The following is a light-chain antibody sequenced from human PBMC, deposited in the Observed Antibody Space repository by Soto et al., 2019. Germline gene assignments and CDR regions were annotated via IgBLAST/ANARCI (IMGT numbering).Light chain of an antibody. V-gene: IGKV1-27*01. J-gene: IGKJ1*01. CDR3: QKYNTTPRT. Sequence: DFHMTQSPSSLSASVGDRVTIACRASQDISDHLAWYQHKPGKVPKLLIYEASTLQAGVPSRFGGGGSGTDFTLTISSLQPEDVATYYCQKYNTTPRTFGQGTKVELK. CDR2: EAS. CDR1: QDISDH.